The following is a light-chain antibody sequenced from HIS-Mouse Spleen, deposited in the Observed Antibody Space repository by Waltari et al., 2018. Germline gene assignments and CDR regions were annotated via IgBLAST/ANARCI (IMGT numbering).Light chain of an antibody. J-gene: IGLJ2*01. CDR3: YSTDSSGNHRV. CDR2: EDS. Sequence: SSELTQPPPVTVSPGQTARSPCSGDALPKKNASWYQQKSGQAPVLVIYEDSKRPSGIPERFSGSSSGTMATSTISGAQVEDEADYYCYSTDSSGNHRVFGGGTKLTVL. V-gene: IGLV3-10*01. CDR1: ALPKKN.